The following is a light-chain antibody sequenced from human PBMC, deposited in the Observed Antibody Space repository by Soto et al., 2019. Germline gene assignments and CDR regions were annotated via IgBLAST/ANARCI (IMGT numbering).Light chain of an antibody. CDR3: QQSYKMPS. CDR1: QTISSW. V-gene: IGKV1-39*01. J-gene: IGKJ5*01. Sequence: DIQMTQSPSTLSGSVGDRVTITCRASQTISSWLAWYQQKPGKAPKLLIHATSNLQIGVPSRFSGSGSGTEFTLTISSLEPEDFGTYYCQQSYKMPSFGQGTRLE. CDR2: ATS.